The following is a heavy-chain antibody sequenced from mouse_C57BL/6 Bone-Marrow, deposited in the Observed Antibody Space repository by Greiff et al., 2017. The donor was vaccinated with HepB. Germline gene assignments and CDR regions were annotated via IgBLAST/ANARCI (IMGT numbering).Heavy chain of an antibody. D-gene: IGHD1-1*01. CDR3: AREGNYYGSSYPFDY. CDR1: GYAFSSYW. J-gene: IGHJ2*01. Sequence: VKLQESGAELVKPGASVKISCKASGYAFSSYWMNWVKQRPGKGLEWIGQIYPGDGDTNYNGKFKGKATLTADKSSSTAYKQLSSLTSEDSAVYFCAREGNYYGSSYPFDYWGQGTTLTVSS. V-gene: IGHV1-80*01. CDR2: IYPGDGDT.